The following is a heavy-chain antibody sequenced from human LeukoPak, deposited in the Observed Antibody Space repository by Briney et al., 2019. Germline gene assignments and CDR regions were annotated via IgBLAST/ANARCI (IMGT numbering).Heavy chain of an antibody. CDR3: ARTYGDYRFDY. D-gene: IGHD4-17*01. CDR2: IYYSGST. Sequence: SETLSLTCTVSGGSISSYYWSWIRQPPGKGLEWIGYIYYSGSTNYNPSLKSRVTISVDTSKNQFSLKLSSVTAADTAVYYCARTYGDYRFDYWGQGALVTVSS. V-gene: IGHV4-59*01. CDR1: GGSISSYY. J-gene: IGHJ4*02.